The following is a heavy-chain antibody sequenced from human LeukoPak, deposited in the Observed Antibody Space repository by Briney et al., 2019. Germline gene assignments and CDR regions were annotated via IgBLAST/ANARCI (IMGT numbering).Heavy chain of an antibody. V-gene: IGHV1-2*02. J-gene: IGHJ6*02. CDR3: ARDQAARTTHSSGMDV. CDR1: GYTFTGYY. CDR2: INPNSGGT. D-gene: IGHD1/OR15-1a*01. Sequence: ASVKVSCKASGYTFTGYYMHWVRQAPGQGLEWMGWINPNSGGTNYAQKFQGRVTMTRDTSISTAYMELSRLRSDDTAVYYCARDQAARTTHSSGMDVWGQGTTVTVSS.